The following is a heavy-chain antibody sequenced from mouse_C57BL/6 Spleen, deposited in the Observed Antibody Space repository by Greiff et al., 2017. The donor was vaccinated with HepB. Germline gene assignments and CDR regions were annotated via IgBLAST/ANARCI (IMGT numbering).Heavy chain of an antibody. V-gene: IGHV1-50*01. D-gene: IGHD2-3*01. CDR3: ASYYDGLLRGFAY. CDR1: SYTFTSYW. CDR2: IDPSDSYT. J-gene: IGHJ3*01. Sequence: QVQLQQPGAELVKPGASVKLSCKASSYTFTSYWMQWVKQRPGQGLEWIGEIDPSDSYTNYNQKFKGKATLTVDTSSSTAYMQLSSLTSEDSAVYYCASYYDGLLRGFAYWGQGTLVTVSA.